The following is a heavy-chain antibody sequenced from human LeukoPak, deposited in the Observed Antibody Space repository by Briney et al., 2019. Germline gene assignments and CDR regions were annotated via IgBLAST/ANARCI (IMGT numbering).Heavy chain of an antibody. V-gene: IGHV3-23*01. CDR1: GLTFSSYA. Sequence: GGSLRLSCAASGLTFSSYAMSWVRQAPGKGLEWVSAISGSGGSTYYADSVKGRFTISRDNSKNTLYLQMNSLRAEDTAVYYCAKMGDCRSTSCPPLPYYYYGMDVWGKGTTVTVSS. D-gene: IGHD2-2*01. CDR2: ISGSGGST. J-gene: IGHJ6*04. CDR3: AKMGDCRSTSCPPLPYYYYGMDV.